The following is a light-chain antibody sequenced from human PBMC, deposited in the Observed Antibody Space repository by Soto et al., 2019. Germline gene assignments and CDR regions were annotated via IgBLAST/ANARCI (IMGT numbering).Light chain of an antibody. J-gene: IGKJ1*01. V-gene: IGKV3-20*01. CDR3: QQYGSSPTWT. CDR1: QSVSSN. CDR2: GAS. Sequence: EIVMTQSPATLSVSPGERATLSCRASQSVSSNLAWYQQKPGQAPRLLIYGASTRATGIPDRFSGSGSGTDFTLTISRLEPEDSAAYYCQQYGSSPTWTFGQGTKVDIK.